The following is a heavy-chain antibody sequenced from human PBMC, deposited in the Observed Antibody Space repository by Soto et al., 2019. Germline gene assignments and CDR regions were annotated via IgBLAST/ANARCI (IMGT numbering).Heavy chain of an antibody. CDR1: GFIFSDYY. J-gene: IGHJ4*02. D-gene: IGHD1-26*01. V-gene: IGHV3-11*01. CDR2: ISSSGTTI. CDR3: ARPDQWELNFQY. Sequence: QVQLVESGGGLVKTGGSLRLSCAASGFIFSDYYMSCIRQAPGKGLEWVSYISSSGTTIYYADSVKGRFTISRDNAMNSLYLQMNSLRAEDTAVYYCARPDQWELNFQYWGQGALVTVSS.